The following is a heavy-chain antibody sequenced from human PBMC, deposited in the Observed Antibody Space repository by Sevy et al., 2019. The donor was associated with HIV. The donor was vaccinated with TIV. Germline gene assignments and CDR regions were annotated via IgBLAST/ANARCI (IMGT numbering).Heavy chain of an antibody. CDR1: GFTFSTYG. V-gene: IGHV3-33*01. J-gene: IGHJ4*02. CDR3: ARDLEFFDYGDYGPAFMPDY. CDR2: MWFDGSNT. Sequence: GGSLRLSCAASGFTFSTYGMHWVRQAPGKGLEWVAVMWFDGSNTYYADSVKGRFTISRDIAKNTLHLQMNSLRAEDTAVYYCARDLEFFDYGDYGPAFMPDYWGQGTLVTVSS. D-gene: IGHD4-17*01.